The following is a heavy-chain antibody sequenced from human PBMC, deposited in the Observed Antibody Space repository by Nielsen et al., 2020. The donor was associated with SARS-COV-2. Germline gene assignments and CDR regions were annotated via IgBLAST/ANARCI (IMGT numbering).Heavy chain of an antibody. CDR3: ARDEGLS. V-gene: IGHV3-53*01. J-gene: IGHJ4*02. D-gene: IGHD2-2*01. Sequence: DSVKGRFTISRDNSKNTVYLQMNSLRVEDTAVYYCARDEGLSWGQGTLVTVSS.